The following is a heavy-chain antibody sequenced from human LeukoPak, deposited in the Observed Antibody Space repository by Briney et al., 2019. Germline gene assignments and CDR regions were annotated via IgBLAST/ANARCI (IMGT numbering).Heavy chain of an antibody. CDR3: TRAGGTVELY. CDR1: GFTFSSYA. J-gene: IGHJ4*02. D-gene: IGHD1-7*01. CDR2: IRSKAYGGTT. Sequence: PGGSLRLSCAASGFTFSSYAMSWVRQAPGKGLEWVGFIRSKAYGGTTEYAASVRGRFTISRDASKSIAYLQMNSLKTEDTAVYYCTRAGGTVELYWGQGTLVTVSS. V-gene: IGHV3-49*04.